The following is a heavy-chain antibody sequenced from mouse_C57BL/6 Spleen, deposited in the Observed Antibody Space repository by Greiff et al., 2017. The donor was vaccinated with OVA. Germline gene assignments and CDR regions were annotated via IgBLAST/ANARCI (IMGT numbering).Heavy chain of an antibody. Sequence: VQLQQPGAELVKPGASVKLSCKASGYTFTSYWMPWVKQRPGQGLEWIGMIHPNSGSTNYNEKFKSKAPLTVDKSSSSAYMQLSSLTSEDSAVYYCASNRYAMDYWGQGTSVTVSS. CDR2: IHPNSGST. V-gene: IGHV1-64*01. CDR3: ASNRYAMDY. CDR1: GYTFTSYW. J-gene: IGHJ4*01.